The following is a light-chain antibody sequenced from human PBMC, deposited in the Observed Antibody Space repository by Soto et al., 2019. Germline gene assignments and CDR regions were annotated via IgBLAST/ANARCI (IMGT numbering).Light chain of an antibody. CDR2: DAS. CDR1: QSVASY. CDR3: QHRDDWPYT. J-gene: IGKJ2*01. V-gene: IGKV3-11*01. Sequence: EIVLTQSPTTLSLSPGERATLSCRASQSVASYLSWYQQKPGQAPRLLIYDASIRATDIPARFSGSGSGTYFTLTISRLGPEDFAVYYCQHRDDWPYTFGQGTKLEIK.